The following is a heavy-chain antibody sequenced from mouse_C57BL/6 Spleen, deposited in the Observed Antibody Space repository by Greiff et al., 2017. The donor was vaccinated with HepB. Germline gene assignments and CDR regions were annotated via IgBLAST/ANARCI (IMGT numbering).Heavy chain of an antibody. CDR3: TRRDWDECYAMDY. Sequence: EVQGVESGEGLVKPGGSLKLSCAASGFTFSSYAMSWVRQTPEKRLEWVAYISSGGDYIYYADTVKGRFTISRDNARNTLYLQMSSLKSEDTAMYYCTRRDWDECYAMDYWGQETSVTVSS. CDR1: GFTFSSYA. V-gene: IGHV5-9-1*02. D-gene: IGHD4-1*01. CDR2: ISSGGDYI. J-gene: IGHJ4*01.